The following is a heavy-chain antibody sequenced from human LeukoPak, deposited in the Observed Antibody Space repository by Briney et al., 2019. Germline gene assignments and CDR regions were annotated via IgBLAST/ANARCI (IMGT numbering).Heavy chain of an antibody. J-gene: IGHJ4*02. CDR1: VYSISRGYY. CDR3: ARGSGSYYFDY. D-gene: IGHD1-26*01. Sequence: PSDTLSLTSTVSVYSISRGYYWGWIRQPPGTGLEWIGTIYHSGSTYYNPSLKSRVTISVDTSKNQFSLKLSSVTAADTAVYYCARGSGSYYFDYWGQGTLVTVSS. V-gene: IGHV4-38-2*02. CDR2: IYHSGST.